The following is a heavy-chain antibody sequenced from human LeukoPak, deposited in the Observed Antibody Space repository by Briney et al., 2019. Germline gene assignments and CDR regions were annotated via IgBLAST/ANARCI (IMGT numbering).Heavy chain of an antibody. Sequence: SETLSLTCGVSGGSISSSSYHWGWVRQSPGKGREWIGSSYYSGRDYYNPSRKSGLTISEKTSKNHFTLKRSSVTAADTAVYYCARCISMVRGVIRPPDYWGQGTLLTVSS. D-gene: IGHD3-10*01. CDR1: GGSISSSSYH. CDR3: ARCISMVRGVIRPPDY. J-gene: IGHJ4*02. V-gene: IGHV4-39*01. CDR2: SYYSGRD.